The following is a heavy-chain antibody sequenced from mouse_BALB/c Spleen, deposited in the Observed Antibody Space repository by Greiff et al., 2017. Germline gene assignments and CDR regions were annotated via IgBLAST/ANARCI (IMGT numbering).Heavy chain of an antibody. V-gene: IGHV14-3*02. D-gene: IGHD1-1*01. CDR1: GFNIKDTY. CDR3: ARFYGSSSYYYAMDY. Sequence: VQLQQSGAELVKPGASVKLSCTASGFNIKDTYMHWVKQRPEQDLEWIGRIDPANGNTKYDPKFQGKATITADTSSNTAYLQLSSLTSEDTAVYYCARFYGSSSYYYAMDYWGQGTSVTVSS. CDR2: IDPANGNT. J-gene: IGHJ4*01.